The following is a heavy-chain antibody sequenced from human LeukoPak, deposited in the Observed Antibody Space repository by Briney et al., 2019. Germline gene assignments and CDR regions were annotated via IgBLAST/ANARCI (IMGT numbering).Heavy chain of an antibody. Sequence: GGSLRLSCAASGFTFSSYAMSWVRQAPGKGLEWVSAISGSGGSIYYADSVKGRFTISRDNSKNTLYLQMNSLRAEDTAVYYCAKGIRSSSWYCFDYWGQGTLVSVSS. D-gene: IGHD6-13*01. CDR1: GFTFSSYA. CDR3: AKGIRSSSWYCFDY. V-gene: IGHV3-23*01. J-gene: IGHJ4*02. CDR2: ISGSGGSI.